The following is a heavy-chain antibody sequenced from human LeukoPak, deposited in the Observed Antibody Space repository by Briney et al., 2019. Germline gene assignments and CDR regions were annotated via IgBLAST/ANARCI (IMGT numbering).Heavy chain of an antibody. J-gene: IGHJ6*03. V-gene: IGHV3-21*01. CDR1: GFTFSSYS. CDR3: ARGSVIYYYYYYMDV. D-gene: IGHD3-22*01. CDR2: ISSSSSYI. Sequence: GRSLRLSCAASGFTFSSYSMNWVRQAPGKGLEWVSSISSSSSYIYYADSVKGRFTISRDNAKNSLYLQMNSLRAEDTAVYYCARGSVIYYYYYYMDVWGKGTTVTVPS.